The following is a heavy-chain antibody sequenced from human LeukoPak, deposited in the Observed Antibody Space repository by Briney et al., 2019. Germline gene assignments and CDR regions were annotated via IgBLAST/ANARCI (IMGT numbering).Heavy chain of an antibody. CDR2: IIPIFGTA. CDR1: GYTFTSYY. Sequence: ASVKVSCKASGYTFTSYYTHWVRQAPGQGLEWMGGIIPIFGTANYAQKFQGRVTITADESTSTAYMELSSLRAEDTAAYYCAKDLDLLTWELTAFDIWGQGTMVTVSS. CDR3: AKDLDLLTWELTAFDI. V-gene: IGHV1-69*13. D-gene: IGHD1-26*01. J-gene: IGHJ3*02.